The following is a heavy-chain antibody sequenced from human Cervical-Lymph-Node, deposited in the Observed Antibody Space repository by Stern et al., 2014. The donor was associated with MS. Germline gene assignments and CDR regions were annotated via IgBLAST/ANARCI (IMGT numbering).Heavy chain of an antibody. CDR1: GFTFSYHA. V-gene: IGHV3-30*01. Sequence: VQLVESGGGVVQPGRSLRLSCAASGFTFSYHAMHWVRQAPGKGLEWVAVISYDGSDKNDADSVKGRFTISRDNSRNTLYLQMNSLRVDDTVVYYCARGGAVATSDYYFDYWGQGILVTVSS. D-gene: IGHD5-12*01. CDR2: ISYDGSDK. J-gene: IGHJ4*02. CDR3: ARGGAVATSDYYFDY.